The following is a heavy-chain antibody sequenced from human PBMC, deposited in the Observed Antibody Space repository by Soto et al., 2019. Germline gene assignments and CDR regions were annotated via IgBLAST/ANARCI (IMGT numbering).Heavy chain of an antibody. CDR1: GFSLTSSGVG. V-gene: IGHV2-5*02. J-gene: IGHJ5*01. Sequence: QITLKESGPTLVEPTQTLTLTCSFSGFSLTSSGVGVGWFRQAPGKALECLGIIYWDNDRRYNPSLKTRLTTTKDTSKNQVVLTMTYMEPVDTGTYYCAHRVTNSGSWDVGWFDSWGQGTPVTVS. CDR2: IYWDNDR. CDR3: AHRVTNSGSWDVGWFDS. D-gene: IGHD2-8*01.